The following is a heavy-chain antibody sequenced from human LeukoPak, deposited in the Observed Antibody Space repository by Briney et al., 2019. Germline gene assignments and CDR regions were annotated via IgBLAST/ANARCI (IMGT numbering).Heavy chain of an antibody. J-gene: IGHJ4*02. V-gene: IGHV1-24*01. CDR1: GYTLTELS. CDR2: LDPEDGET. D-gene: IGHD2-2*02. CDR3: ATVQGNCSSTSCYTFDY. Sequence: ASVKVSCKVSGYTLTELSMHWVRQAPGKGLEWMGGLDPEDGETIYAQKFQGRVTMTEDTSTDTAYMELSSLRSEDTAVYYCATVQGNCSSTSCYTFDYWGQGTLVTVSS.